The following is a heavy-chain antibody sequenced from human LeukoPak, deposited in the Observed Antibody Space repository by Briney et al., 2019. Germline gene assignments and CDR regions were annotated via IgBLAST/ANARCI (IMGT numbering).Heavy chain of an antibody. V-gene: IGHV5-51*01. D-gene: IGHD3-22*01. CDR1: GYSFTSYW. CDR3: ARLHYYDSSGPYGYYYYMDV. J-gene: IGHJ6*03. CDR2: IYPDDSDN. Sequence: GESLKISCKGSGYSFTSYWIGWVRPMPGKGLEWMGIIYPDDSDNRYSPSFQAQVTISADKSISTAYLQWSSLKASDTAMYYCARLHYYDSSGPYGYYYYMDVWGKGTTVTVSS.